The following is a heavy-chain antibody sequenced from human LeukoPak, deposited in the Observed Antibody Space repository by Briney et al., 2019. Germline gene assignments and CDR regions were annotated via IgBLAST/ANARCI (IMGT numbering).Heavy chain of an antibody. CDR3: ARFAGGASGYFYYMDV. V-gene: IGHV4-59*08. D-gene: IGHD2-8*02. CDR1: GGSISSYY. J-gene: IGHJ6*03. CDR2: MYYSGST. Sequence: PSETLSLTCTVSGGSISSYYWSWIRQPRGKGLEWIGYMYYSGSTNYNPSLKSRVTISVDTSKNQFSLKLNSVTAADTALYYCARFAGGASGYFYYMDVWGKGTTVTVSS.